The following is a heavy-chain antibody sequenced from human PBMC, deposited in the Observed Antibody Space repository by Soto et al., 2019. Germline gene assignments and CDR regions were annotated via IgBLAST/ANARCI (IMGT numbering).Heavy chain of an antibody. CDR3: ARHLTAVPAAIVHWFEH. Sequence: GESLKISCKGSGYSFTSYWIGWVRQMPGKGLEWMGIIYPGDSDTRYSPSFQGQVTISADKSISTAYLQWSSLKASDTAMYYCARHLTAVPAAIVHWFEHWGQGALVTVSS. D-gene: IGHD2-2*01. CDR1: GYSFTSYW. V-gene: IGHV5-51*01. J-gene: IGHJ1*01. CDR2: IYPGDSDT.